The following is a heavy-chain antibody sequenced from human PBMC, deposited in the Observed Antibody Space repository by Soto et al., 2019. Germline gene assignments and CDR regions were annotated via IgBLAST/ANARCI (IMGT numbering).Heavy chain of an antibody. J-gene: IGHJ4*02. CDR1: GFTFNDAA. V-gene: IGHV3-73*01. CDR2: IRSKANSYAT. CDR3: TRHVADY. Sequence: EVQLVESGGGLVQPGGSLKLSCSASGFTFNDAAMHWVRQASGKGLEWVGRIRSKANSYATAYAASVKGRSTISRDDSENTAYLQMNSLKTEATAVYYCTRHVADYWGQGTLVTVSS.